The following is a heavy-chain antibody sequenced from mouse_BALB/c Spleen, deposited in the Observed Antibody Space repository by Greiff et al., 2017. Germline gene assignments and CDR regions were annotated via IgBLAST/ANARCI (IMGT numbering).Heavy chain of an antibody. J-gene: IGHJ1*01. CDR2: ISNLAYSI. CDR1: GFTFSDYG. D-gene: IGHD1-1*01. V-gene: IGHV5-15*02. CDR3: ARDLDYGSSYWYFDV. Sequence: EVQLVESGGGLVQPGGSRKLSCAASGFTFSDYGMAWVRQAPGKGPEWVAFISNLAYSIYYADTVTGRFTISRENAKNTLYLEMSSLRSEDTAMYYCARDLDYGSSYWYFDVWGAGTTVTVSS.